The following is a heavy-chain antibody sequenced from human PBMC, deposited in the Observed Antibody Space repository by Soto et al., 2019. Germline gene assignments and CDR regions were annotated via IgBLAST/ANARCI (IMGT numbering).Heavy chain of an antibody. D-gene: IGHD3-22*01. V-gene: IGHV4-31*03. CDR3: ARDAGDYYDSSGYYFDY. J-gene: IGHJ4*02. CDR2: IYYSGRT. CDR1: GGSISSGGYY. Sequence: QVQLQESGPGLVKPSQTLSLTCTVSGGSISSGGYYWSWIRQHPGKVLEWIGYIYYSGRTYYNPYLKSRVTISVDTSKNQFSLKLSSVTAADTAVYYCARDAGDYYDSSGYYFDYWGQGTLVTVSS.